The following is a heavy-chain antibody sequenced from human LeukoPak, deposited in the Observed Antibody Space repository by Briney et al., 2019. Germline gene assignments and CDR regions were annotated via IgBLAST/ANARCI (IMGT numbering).Heavy chain of an antibody. CDR2: ITISSSII. V-gene: IGHV3-21*01. CDR1: GFSFSDYS. J-gene: IGHJ3*02. Sequence: PGGSLRLSCAASGFSFSDYSMNWVRQAPGKGLEWVSSITISSSIIYYADSVKGRFTISRDNAKNSLYLQMNSLRAEDTAVYYCASLGAFDIWGQGTMVTVSS. CDR3: ASLGAFDI.